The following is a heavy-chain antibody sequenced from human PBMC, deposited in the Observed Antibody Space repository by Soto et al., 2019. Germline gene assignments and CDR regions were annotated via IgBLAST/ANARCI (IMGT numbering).Heavy chain of an antibody. CDR1: GYSFTSYW. CDR3: ARRGGTIAARPVFLYYYYGMEV. CDR2: IDPSDSYT. Sequence: VESLEISCKGSGYSFTSYWISWVRQMPWKGLEWMGRIDPSDSYTNYSPSFQGHVTISADKSISTAYLQWSSLKASDTAMYYWARRGGTIAARPVFLYYYYGMEVWGNGNTVNVSS. J-gene: IGHJ6*04. V-gene: IGHV5-10-1*01. D-gene: IGHD6-6*01.